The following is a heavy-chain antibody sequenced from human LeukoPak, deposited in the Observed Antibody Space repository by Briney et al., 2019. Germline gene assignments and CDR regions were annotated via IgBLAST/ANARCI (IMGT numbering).Heavy chain of an antibody. Sequence: GGSLRLSCAASGFTFSSYAMSWVRQAPGKGLEWVSAISGSGGSTYYADSVKGRFTISRDNSKNTLYLQMNSLRAEDTAVYYCAKHTKSYYDFWSDNYYYYYGMDVWGQGTTVTVSS. CDR3: AKHTKSYYDFWSDNYYYYYGMDV. V-gene: IGHV3-23*01. CDR2: ISGSGGST. J-gene: IGHJ6*02. CDR1: GFTFSSYA. D-gene: IGHD3-3*01.